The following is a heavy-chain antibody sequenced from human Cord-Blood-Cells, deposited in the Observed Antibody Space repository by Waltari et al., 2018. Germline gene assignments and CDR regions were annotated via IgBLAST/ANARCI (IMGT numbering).Heavy chain of an antibody. J-gene: IGHJ4*02. CDR1: GYTFTSYA. CDR2: SNAGNGNT. Sequence: QVQLVKSGAEVKKPGASVKVSCKASGYTFTSYAMHWVRQAPGQRLEWMGWSNAGNGNTKYSQQFQGRVTITRDTSARTGYMELSSLRSEDTAVYYCARGRGKSGSYFDDWGQGTLVTVSS. V-gene: IGHV1-3*01. D-gene: IGHD1-26*01. CDR3: ARGRGKSGSYFDD.